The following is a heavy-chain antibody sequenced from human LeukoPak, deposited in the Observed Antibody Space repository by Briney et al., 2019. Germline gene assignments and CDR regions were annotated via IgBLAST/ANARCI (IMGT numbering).Heavy chain of an antibody. CDR2: ISSGSSTI. CDR3: ARDLSDYGATGFDY. V-gene: IGHV3-48*01. D-gene: IGHD4/OR15-4a*01. J-gene: IGHJ4*02. CDR1: GFTFSSYS. Sequence: GGSLRLSCAPSGFTFSSYSMHWVRQAPGKGLDWVSYISSGSSTIYYADSVKGRFTISRDNAKDSMYLQMNSLRAEDTAVYYCARDLSDYGATGFDYWGQGTLVTVSS.